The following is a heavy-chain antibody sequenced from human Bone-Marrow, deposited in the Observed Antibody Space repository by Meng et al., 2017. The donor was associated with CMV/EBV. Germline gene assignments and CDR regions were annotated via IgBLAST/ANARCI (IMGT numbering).Heavy chain of an antibody. Sequence: ASVKVSCKAAGYTFTGYYMHWVRQAPGQGLEWMGWINPNSGGTNYAQKFQGRVTMTRDTSISTAYMELSRLRSDDTAVYYCARLSRAAAGPYYYYGMDVWGQGPTVTLYS. CDR2: INPNSGGT. D-gene: IGHD6-13*01. CDR1: GYTFTGYY. CDR3: ARLSRAAAGPYYYYGMDV. J-gene: IGHJ6*02. V-gene: IGHV1-2*02.